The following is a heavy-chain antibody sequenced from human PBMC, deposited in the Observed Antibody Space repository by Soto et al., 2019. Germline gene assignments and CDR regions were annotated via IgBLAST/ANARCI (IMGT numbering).Heavy chain of an antibody. Sequence: QVHLVESGGGLVKPGGSLRLSCAASGFTFSDYYMSWIRQAPGKGLEWVSYISSTSRYTNYADSVKGRFTISRDNAKNSLFLQMNSLRADDTAVYYCARERNGHNSIFDYWGQGTLVTVSS. D-gene: IGHD2-21*01. CDR3: ARERNGHNSIFDY. V-gene: IGHV3-11*05. J-gene: IGHJ4*02. CDR1: GFTFSDYY. CDR2: ISSTSRYT.